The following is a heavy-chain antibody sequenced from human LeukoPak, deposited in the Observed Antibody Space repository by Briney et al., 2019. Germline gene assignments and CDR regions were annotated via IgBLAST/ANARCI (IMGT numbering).Heavy chain of an antibody. CDR2: IYPGDSDT. CDR1: GYKFTNYW. D-gene: IGHD3-10*01. CDR3: ARRGEDGDDY. J-gene: IGHJ4*02. Sequence: GESLKISCKGSGYKFTNYWIAWVRQMPGKGLEWMGIIYPGDSDTRYSPSFQGQVIISVDKSISTAYLQWSSLKASDTAMYYCARRGEDGDDYWGQGTLVTVSS. V-gene: IGHV5-51*01.